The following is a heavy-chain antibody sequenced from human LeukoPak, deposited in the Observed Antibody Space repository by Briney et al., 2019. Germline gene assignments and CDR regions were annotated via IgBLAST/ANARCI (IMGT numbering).Heavy chain of an antibody. V-gene: IGHV3-15*01. Sequence: GGSLRLSCAARGFTFSDTWMSWVRQAPGQGLEWVGRIQSKADGGTAAYAVPVKGRFIISRDDSKNTVYLQMDSLKTEDTGVYYCTTVYYWGQGTVVTVAS. J-gene: IGHJ4*02. CDR2: IQSKADGGTA. CDR1: GFTFSDTW. CDR3: TTVYY.